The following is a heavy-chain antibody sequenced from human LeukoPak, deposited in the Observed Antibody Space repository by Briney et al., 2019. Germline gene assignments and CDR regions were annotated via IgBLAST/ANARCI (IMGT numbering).Heavy chain of an antibody. V-gene: IGHV3-11*06. J-gene: IGHJ6*04. CDR2: ISSSSSYT. Sequence: GGSLRLSCAASGFTFSNYWMHWVRQAPGKGLEWVSYISSSSSYTNYADSVKGRFTISRDNAKNSLYLQMNSLRAEDTAVYYCAREAGSWYDYLPRGYYGMDVWGKGTTVTVSS. D-gene: IGHD6-13*01. CDR1: GFTFSNYW. CDR3: AREAGSWYDYLPRGYYGMDV.